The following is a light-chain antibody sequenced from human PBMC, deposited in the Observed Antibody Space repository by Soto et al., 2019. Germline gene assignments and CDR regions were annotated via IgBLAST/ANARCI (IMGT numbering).Light chain of an antibody. V-gene: IGLV2-14*01. J-gene: IGLJ1*01. CDR1: SSDVGGYNY. CDR3: SSYTSSNTLGV. CDR2: EAT. Sequence: QSALTQPASVSGSPGQSITISCTGTSSDVGGYNYVSWYQQHPGQAPKLMIYEATNRPSGVSNRFSGSRSGNTASLTISGLQADDEADYYCSSYTSSNTLGVFGTGTKV.